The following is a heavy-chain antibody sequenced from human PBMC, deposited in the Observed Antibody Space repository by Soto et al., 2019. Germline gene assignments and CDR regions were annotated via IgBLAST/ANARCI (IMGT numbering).Heavy chain of an antibody. Sequence: QLQLQESGPGLVKPSETLSLTCTVSGGSISSSSYYWGWIRQPPGKGLEWIGSIYYSGSTYYNPSLKSRVTISVDTSKNQFSLKLSSVTAADTAVYYCARHLHSSSYFGNWFDPWGQGTLVTVSS. CDR3: ARHLHSSSYFGNWFDP. CDR1: GGSISSSSYY. J-gene: IGHJ5*02. V-gene: IGHV4-39*01. D-gene: IGHD6-13*01. CDR2: IYYSGST.